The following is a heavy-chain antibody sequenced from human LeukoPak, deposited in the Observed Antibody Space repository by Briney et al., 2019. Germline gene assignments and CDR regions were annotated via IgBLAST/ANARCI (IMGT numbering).Heavy chain of an antibody. V-gene: IGHV1-8*01. D-gene: IGHD3-22*01. Sequence: GASVKVSCKASGYTFTSYDINWVRQAPGQGLEWMGWMNPNSGNTGYAQKFQGRVTMTRNTSISTAYMELSSLRSEDTAVYYCARGEVYYDSSPAFDYWGQGTLVTVSS. J-gene: IGHJ4*02. CDR1: GYTFTSYD. CDR2: MNPNSGNT. CDR3: ARGEVYYDSSPAFDY.